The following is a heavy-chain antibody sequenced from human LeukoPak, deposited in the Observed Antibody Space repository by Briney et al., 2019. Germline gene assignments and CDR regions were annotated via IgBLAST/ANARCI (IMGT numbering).Heavy chain of an antibody. Sequence: PSETLSLTCTVSGGSISSYYWSCIRQPPGKGLEWIGYIYYSGSTNYNPSLKSRVTISVDTSKNQFSLKLSSVTAADTAVYYCARSDSSGYYYVVFDYWGQGTLVTVSS. CDR1: GGSISSYY. V-gene: IGHV4-59*01. D-gene: IGHD3-22*01. CDR2: IYYSGST. J-gene: IGHJ4*02. CDR3: ARSDSSGYYYVVFDY.